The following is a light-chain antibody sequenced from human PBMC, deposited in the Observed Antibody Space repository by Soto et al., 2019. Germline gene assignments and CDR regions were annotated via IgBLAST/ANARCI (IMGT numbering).Light chain of an antibody. CDR1: QDITNY. V-gene: IGKV1-33*01. J-gene: IGKJ2*01. Sequence: DIQMTQSPSSLSASVGDRVTITCQASQDITNYLNWYQQKPGEAPKLLVHEASNLETGVPSRFSGGGSGTHYTFTISSLQPEDAATYFCRHYDSLPYTFGQGTKLEIK. CDR3: RHYDSLPYT. CDR2: EAS.